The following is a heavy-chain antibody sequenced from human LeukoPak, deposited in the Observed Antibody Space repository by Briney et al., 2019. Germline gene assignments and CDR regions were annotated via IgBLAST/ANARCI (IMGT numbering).Heavy chain of an antibody. CDR3: AELGITMIGGV. V-gene: IGHV3-48*03. Sequence: GGSLRLSCAASGFTLSSYEMNWVRQAPGKGLEWVSYISSSGSTIYYADSVKGGFTISRDNAKNSLYLQMNSLRAEDTAVYYCAELGITMIGGVWGKGTTVTISS. CDR1: GFTLSSYE. D-gene: IGHD3-10*02. CDR2: ISSSGSTI. J-gene: IGHJ6*04.